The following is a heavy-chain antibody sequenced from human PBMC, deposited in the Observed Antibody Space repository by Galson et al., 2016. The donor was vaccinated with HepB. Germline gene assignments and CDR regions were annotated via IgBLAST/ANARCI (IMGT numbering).Heavy chain of an antibody. J-gene: IGHJ4*02. CDR3: ARDPRKWQLGFGYGFDY. Sequence: SLRLSCAGSGFAFSNYGMHWVRQAPGKGLEWVAVISYDGSSKYSADSVKGRFTISRDNSKNTLYLQMNSLRVEDTAIYYCARDPRKWQLGFGYGFDYWGQGTLVTVSS. CDR2: ISYDGSSK. D-gene: IGHD5-18*01. V-gene: IGHV3-30*03. CDR1: GFAFSNYG.